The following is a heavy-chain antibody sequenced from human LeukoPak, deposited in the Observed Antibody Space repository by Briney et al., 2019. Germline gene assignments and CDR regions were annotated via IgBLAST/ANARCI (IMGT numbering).Heavy chain of an antibody. Sequence: PSETLSLTCTVSGGSISSYYWSWIRQVPGKGLEWIGYIYYTGGTNYNPSLRSRVTISVDTPKNQFSLKLRSVSAADTAVYYCARVGDWNDLVYWGQGTLVTVSS. CDR1: GGSISSYY. D-gene: IGHD1-1*01. J-gene: IGHJ4*02. CDR2: IYYTGGT. V-gene: IGHV4-59*01. CDR3: ARVGDWNDLVY.